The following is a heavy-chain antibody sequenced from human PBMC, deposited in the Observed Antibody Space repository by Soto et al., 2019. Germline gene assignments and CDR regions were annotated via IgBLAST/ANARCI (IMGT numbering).Heavy chain of an antibody. J-gene: IGHJ4*02. Sequence: QVQLVQSGAEVKTPGSSVRVSCKTAGRTFLISAIAWVRQAPGQGLEWMGVIIPILGTIHIAQNVQGGVNFAADRYTSTAYMDRSSLRSEDTTTYFCARGKEWEQPTNHYYFGYWGQG. V-gene: IGHV1-69*06. CDR1: GRTFLISA. CDR2: IIPILGTI. D-gene: IGHD1-26*01. CDR3: ARGKEWEQPTNHYYFGY.